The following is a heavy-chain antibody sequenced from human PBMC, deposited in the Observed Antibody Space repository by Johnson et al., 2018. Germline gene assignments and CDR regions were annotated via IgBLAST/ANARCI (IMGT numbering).Heavy chain of an antibody. CDR1: GFTFSSYG. D-gene: IGHD1-1*01. J-gene: IGHJ3*02. Sequence: VQLLETGGGVVQPGRSLRLSCVASGFTFSSYGMHWVRQAPGKGLEWVAVISFDGSNKYYADSVKGRFTISRDDSKNTLYLQVNSLRAEVTAVYYCAKCIGQLVWKNAFDIWGQGTMLTVSS. CDR2: ISFDGSNK. CDR3: AKCIGQLVWKNAFDI. V-gene: IGHV3-30*18.